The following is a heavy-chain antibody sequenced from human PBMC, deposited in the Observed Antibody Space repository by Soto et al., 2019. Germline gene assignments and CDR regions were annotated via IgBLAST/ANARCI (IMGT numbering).Heavy chain of an antibody. CDR1: GESVSSTSAA. CDR2: TYYRSKWYS. CDR3: GRGSYYSGWV. V-gene: IGHV6-1*01. J-gene: IGHJ4*02. Sequence: PSTTLSLTCAISGESVSSTSAAWSWIRQSPSRGLEWLGRTYYRSKWYSDYAVSVKSRITINPDTSMNQISLQLNSVTPEYTAVYYCGRGSYYSGWVWGQGALVTVSS. D-gene: IGHD6-19*01.